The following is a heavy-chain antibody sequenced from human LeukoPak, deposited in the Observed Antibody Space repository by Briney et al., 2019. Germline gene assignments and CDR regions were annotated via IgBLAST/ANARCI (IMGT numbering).Heavy chain of an antibody. CDR1: GFTFSSYA. CDR2: ISGSGGST. V-gene: IGHV3-23*01. CDR3: AKELGIAVAGPRG. J-gene: IGHJ4*02. Sequence: GASLRLSCAASGFTFSSYAMSWVRQAPGKGLEWVSAISGSGGSTYYTDSVKGRFTISRDNSKNTLYLQMNSLRAEDTAVYYCAKELGIAVAGPRGWGQGTLVTVSS. D-gene: IGHD6-19*01.